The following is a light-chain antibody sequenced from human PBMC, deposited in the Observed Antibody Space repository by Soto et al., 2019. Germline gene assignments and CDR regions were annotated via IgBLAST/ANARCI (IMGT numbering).Light chain of an antibody. J-gene: IGKJ1*01. CDR3: QQSYSTPRT. Sequence: DIQMTQSPSSLSASVGDRVTITCRASQHISSYLNWYQQKPGKAPKLLIYAASSLQSGVPSRFSGSGSGTDFPLTISSLQPEDFATYYCQQSYSTPRTFGQGTKVEIK. CDR2: AAS. CDR1: QHISSY. V-gene: IGKV1-39*01.